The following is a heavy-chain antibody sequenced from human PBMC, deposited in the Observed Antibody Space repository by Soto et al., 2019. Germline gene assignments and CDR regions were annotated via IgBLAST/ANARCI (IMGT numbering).Heavy chain of an antibody. CDR1: GGSSSSGSYY. CDR3: ARGVTAIFAFDI. Sequence: SETLSLTCTVSGGSSSSGSYYWSWIRQHPGKGLEWIGYFYSTESTNYNPSLKSRLSISVDTSKNQFSLKLSSVTAADTAVYYCARGVTAIFAFDIWGQGTMVTVSS. CDR2: FYSTEST. D-gene: IGHD2-21*02. J-gene: IGHJ3*02. V-gene: IGHV4-31*03.